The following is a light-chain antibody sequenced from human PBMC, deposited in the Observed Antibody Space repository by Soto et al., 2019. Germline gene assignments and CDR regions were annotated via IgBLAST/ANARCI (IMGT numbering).Light chain of an antibody. Sequence: EVVVTQSPATLSVSPGERATLSCRASQSVSTYLAWYQHRPGQAPRLLIYDAFVRATGIPARFSGSGSGTDFTLTISSLEPEDFAVYYCQQRSNWPPITFGQGTKVDI. CDR1: QSVSTY. CDR2: DAF. V-gene: IGKV3-11*01. CDR3: QQRSNWPPIT. J-gene: IGKJ1*01.